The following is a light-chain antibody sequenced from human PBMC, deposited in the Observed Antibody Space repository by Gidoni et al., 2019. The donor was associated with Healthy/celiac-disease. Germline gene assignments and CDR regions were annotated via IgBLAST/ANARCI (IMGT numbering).Light chain of an antibody. CDR3: MQALQTVFT. CDR2: LGS. V-gene: IGKV2-28*01. CDR1: HSLLHSNGYNY. J-gene: IGKJ3*01. Sequence: DIVMTQSPLSLPVTPGEPASISCRSSHSLLHSNGYNYLDWYLQKPGQSPQLLIYLGSNLASGVPDRFSGSGSGTDFTLKISRVEAEDVGVYYCMQALQTVFTFGPGTKVDIK.